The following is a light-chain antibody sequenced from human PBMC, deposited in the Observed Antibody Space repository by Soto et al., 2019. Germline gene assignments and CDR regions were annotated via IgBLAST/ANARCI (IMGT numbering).Light chain of an antibody. J-gene: IGKJ4*01. CDR3: RKYNSLPLP. V-gene: IGKV1-27*01. CDR2: AAS. Sequence: DFQLAQSPSSLSPSVGDRVTITCRASQHIMNGLAWYQQKPGKPPRLLISAASTLQSGVPSRFSPSGVGTEFTLTLSSRQPEDAVTYYERKYNSLPLPCGGGTKVDIE. CDR1: QHIMNG.